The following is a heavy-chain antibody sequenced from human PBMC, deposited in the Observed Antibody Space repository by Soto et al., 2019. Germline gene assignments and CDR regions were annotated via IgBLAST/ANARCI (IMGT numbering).Heavy chain of an antibody. Sequence: QVQLQESGPGLVKPSQTLSLTCTVSGGSISSGDYYWSWIRQPPGKGLEWIGYIYYSGSTYHNPSLKRRLIISVDTSKTQSSLKLSSVTAADTAVYYCARVPCSGGSCYSAYWGQGTLVTVSS. J-gene: IGHJ4*02. CDR1: GGSISSGDYY. D-gene: IGHD2-15*01. CDR3: ARVPCSGGSCYSAY. CDR2: IYYSGST. V-gene: IGHV4-30-4*01.